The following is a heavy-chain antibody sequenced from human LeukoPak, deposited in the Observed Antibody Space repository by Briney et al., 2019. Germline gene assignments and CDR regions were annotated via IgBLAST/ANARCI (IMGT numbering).Heavy chain of an antibody. CDR3: ARVPPLYCSGGSCYPRLTNFDY. CDR2: ISAYNGNT. J-gene: IGHJ4*02. V-gene: IGHV1-18*01. Sequence: GASVKVSCKASGYTFTSYGISWVRQAPGQGLEWMGWISAYNGNTNYAQKLQGRVTMTTDTSTSTAYMELRSLRSDDTAVYYCARVPPLYCSGGSCYPRLTNFDYWGQGTLVTVSS. CDR1: GYTFTSYG. D-gene: IGHD2-15*01.